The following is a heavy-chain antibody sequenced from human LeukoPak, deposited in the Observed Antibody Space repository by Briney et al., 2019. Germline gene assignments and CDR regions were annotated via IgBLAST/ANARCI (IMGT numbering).Heavy chain of an antibody. V-gene: IGHV4-34*01. CDR3: ARSDPLIVARRYYFDY. CDR1: GGSFSGYY. J-gene: IGHJ4*02. D-gene: IGHD5-12*01. Sequence: PSETLSLTCAVYGGSFSGYYWSWIRQPPGKGLEWIGEINHSGSTNYDLSLKSRVTISVDTSKNQFSLKLSSVTAADTAVYYCARSDPLIVARRYYFDYWGQGTLVTVSS. CDR2: INHSGST.